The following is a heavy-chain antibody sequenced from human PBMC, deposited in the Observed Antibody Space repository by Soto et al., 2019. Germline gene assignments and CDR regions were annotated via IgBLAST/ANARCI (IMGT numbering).Heavy chain of an antibody. CDR1: GGSISSYY. D-gene: IGHD3-16*02. CDR3: ASSFGEFIATLKNWFDP. CDR2: IYYSGST. V-gene: IGHV4-59*01. Sequence: SETLSLTCTVSGGSISSYYWSWIRQPPGKGLEWIGYIYYSGSTNYNPSLKSRVTISVDTSKNQFSLKLSSVTAADTAVYYCASSFGEFIATLKNWFDPWGQGTLVTVSS. J-gene: IGHJ5*02.